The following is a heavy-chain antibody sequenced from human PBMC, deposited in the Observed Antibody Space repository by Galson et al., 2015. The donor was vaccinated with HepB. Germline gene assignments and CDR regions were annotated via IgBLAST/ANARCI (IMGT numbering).Heavy chain of an antibody. CDR1: GDTFSNYA. V-gene: IGHV1-69*13. D-gene: IGHD2-15*01. Sequence: SVKVSCKASGDTFSNYAISWLRQAPGQGLEWMGGVLPLLEATNYAQRFQGRVTITADASTTTAYMDLSSLRSEDTAMYYCATSPGGYCSGGRCDPKNLRNWGQGTPVIVSS. CDR3: ATSPGGYCSGGRCDPKNLRN. CDR2: VLPLLEAT. J-gene: IGHJ1*01.